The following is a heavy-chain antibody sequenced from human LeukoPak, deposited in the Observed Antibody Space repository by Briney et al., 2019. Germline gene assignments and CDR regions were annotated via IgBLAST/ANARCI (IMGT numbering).Heavy chain of an antibody. D-gene: IGHD2-21*01. Sequence: PGGSLRLSCAASGFTFSSYSMNWVRQAPGKGLEWVSSISSSSSYIYYADSVKGRFTISRDNAENSLYLQMNSLRAEDTAVYYCARDWGIVVVRPHYYYGMDVWGQGTTVTVSS. CDR2: ISSSSSYI. CDR1: GFTFSSYS. V-gene: IGHV3-21*01. CDR3: ARDWGIVVVRPHYYYGMDV. J-gene: IGHJ6*02.